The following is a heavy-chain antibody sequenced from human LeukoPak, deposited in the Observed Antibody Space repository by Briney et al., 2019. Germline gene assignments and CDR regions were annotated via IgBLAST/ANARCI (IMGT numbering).Heavy chain of an antibody. CDR2: IYTSGST. J-gene: IGHJ6*03. CDR1: GGSISSGSYY. CDR3: AREGVDYRDIVVVTASHYYYYYYMDV. Sequence: SETLSLTCTVSGGSISSGSYYWSWIRQPAGKGLEWIGRIYTSGSTNYNPSLKSRVTISVDTSKNQFSLKLSSVTAADTAVYYCAREGVDYRDIVVVTASHYYYYYYMDVWGKGTTVTISS. D-gene: IGHD2-21*02. V-gene: IGHV4-61*02.